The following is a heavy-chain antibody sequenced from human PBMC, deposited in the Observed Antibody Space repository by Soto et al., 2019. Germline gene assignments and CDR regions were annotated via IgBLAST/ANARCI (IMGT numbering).Heavy chain of an antibody. Sequence: TSETLSLTCTVSGGSISSSSYYWGWIRQPPGKGLEWIGSIYYSGSTYYNTSLKSRVTISVDTSKNQFFLKLSSVTAADTAVYYCARDYDFWSGYSDYYYGMDVWGQGTTVTVSS. CDR3: ARDYDFWSGYSDYYYGMDV. CDR1: GGSISSSSYY. V-gene: IGHV4-39*01. CDR2: IYYSGST. D-gene: IGHD3-3*01. J-gene: IGHJ6*02.